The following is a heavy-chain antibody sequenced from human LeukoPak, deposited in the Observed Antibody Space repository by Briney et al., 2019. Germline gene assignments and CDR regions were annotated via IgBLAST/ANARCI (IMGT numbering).Heavy chain of an antibody. Sequence: ASVKVSCKASGYSFTSYAINWVRQAPGQGLEWMGWINTTTGNPTYTQGFTGRFVFSVDTSVSTAYLQIGSLKAEDTAVYYCAREWELLVDYWGQGTLVTVSS. V-gene: IGHV7-4-1*01. CDR1: GYSFTSYA. CDR3: AREWELLVDY. CDR2: INTTTGNP. J-gene: IGHJ4*02. D-gene: IGHD1-26*01.